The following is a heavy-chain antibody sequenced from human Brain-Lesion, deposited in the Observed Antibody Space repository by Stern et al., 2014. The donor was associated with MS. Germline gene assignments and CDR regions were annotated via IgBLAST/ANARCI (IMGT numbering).Heavy chain of an antibody. CDR2: INPKSGGT. D-gene: IGHD3-22*01. CDR3: ATYYYDSTGYNDF. CDR1: GYTFTGYY. J-gene: IGHJ4*02. V-gene: IGHV1-2*04. Sequence: QVQLVQSGAEVKKPGASVKVSCKASGYTFTGYYMHWVRQAPGQGLEWMGWINPKSGGTNYAQKFQGWVTMTRDTPINTAYMELSRLRSDDTAVYYCATYYYDSTGYNDFWGQGTLVTVSS.